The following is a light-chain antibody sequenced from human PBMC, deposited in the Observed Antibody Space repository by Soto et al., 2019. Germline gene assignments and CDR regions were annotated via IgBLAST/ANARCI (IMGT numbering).Light chain of an antibody. V-gene: IGKV3-11*01. Sequence: EIVLTQSPATLSLSPGDRATLSCRASQSVTSALAWVQQKPGQAPRLLIYDVSRRATGIPARFSGSGSGTDFTLTINSLEREDFAGYYCQQRTGWPTFGGGTTVEIK. CDR2: DVS. CDR1: QSVTSA. J-gene: IGKJ4*01. CDR3: QQRTGWPT.